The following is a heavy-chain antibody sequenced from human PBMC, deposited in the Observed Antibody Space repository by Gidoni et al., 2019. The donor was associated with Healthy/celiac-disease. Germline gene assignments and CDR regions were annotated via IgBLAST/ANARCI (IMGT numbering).Heavy chain of an antibody. CDR1: GDSISSGDY. J-gene: IGHJ6*02. CDR3: ASVGITIFGVVIAPAGYYGMDV. CDR2: IYHSGST. Sequence: QVQLQESGPGLVKPSETLSLTGAVAGDSISSGDYWGWIRQPPGKGLEWIGSIYHSGSTYYNPSLKRRVTISVDTSKNQFSLKLSSVTAADTAVYYCASVGITIFGVVIAPAGYYGMDVWGQGTTVTVSS. V-gene: IGHV4-38-2*01. D-gene: IGHD3-3*01.